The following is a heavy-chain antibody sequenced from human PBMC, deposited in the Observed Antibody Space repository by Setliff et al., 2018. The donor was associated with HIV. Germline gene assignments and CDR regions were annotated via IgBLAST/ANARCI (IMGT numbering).Heavy chain of an antibody. D-gene: IGHD3-22*01. V-gene: IGHV7-4-1*02. CDR3: ARGIEIWYGSSGYYNAFDI. CDR1: GHTYNAYG. CDR2: INTNTGNP. Sequence: ASVKVSCKAYGHTYNAYGITWVRQAPGQGLEWMGWINTNTGNPTCAQGFTGRFVFSLDTSVSTAYLQISSLKAEDTAVYYCARGIEIWYGSSGYYNAFDIWGQGTMVTVSS. J-gene: IGHJ3*02.